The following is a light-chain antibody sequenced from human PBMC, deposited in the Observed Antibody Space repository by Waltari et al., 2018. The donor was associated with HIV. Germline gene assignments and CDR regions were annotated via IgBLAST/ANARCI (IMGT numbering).Light chain of an antibody. J-gene: IGLJ2*01. CDR1: SSNIGSHD. V-gene: IGLV1-47*01. Sequence: QSVLTQPPSASGTPGLRVTISCSGSSSNIGSHDVYWYQQLPGTAPKLLIYRNNQRPSGVPDRFSGSKSGTSASLAISGLRSEDEADYYCAAWDDSLSGRVVFGGGTKLTVL. CDR2: RNN. CDR3: AAWDDSLSGRVV.